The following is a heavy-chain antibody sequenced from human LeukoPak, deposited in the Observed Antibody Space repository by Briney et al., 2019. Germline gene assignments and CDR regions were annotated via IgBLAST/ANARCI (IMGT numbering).Heavy chain of an antibody. CDR1: GFTFSSYD. CDR2: ISYDGSNK. V-gene: IGHV3-30*18. CDR3: AKERDSSSWIGWFDP. Sequence: GGSLRLSCAASGFTFSSYDMHWVRQAPGKGLEWVAVISYDGSNKYYADSVKGRFTISRDNSKNTLYLQMNSLRAEDTAVYYCAKERDSSSWIGWFDPWGQGTLVTVSS. D-gene: IGHD6-13*01. J-gene: IGHJ5*02.